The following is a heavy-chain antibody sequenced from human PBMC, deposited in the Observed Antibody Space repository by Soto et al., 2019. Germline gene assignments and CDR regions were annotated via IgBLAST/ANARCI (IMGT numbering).Heavy chain of an antibody. CDR1: GGSISPFY. CDR3: ARVGGVAARTFDY. CDR2: LYYSGNT. Sequence: SETLSLTFTDSGGSISPFYWSWVLHPPGKGLEWIGYLYYSGNTNYNTSLKSRVTISVDASKNQVSLRLTSVTAADTAVYYCARVGGVAARTFDYWGKGTVVTVSS. D-gene: IGHD2-15*01. J-gene: IGHJ4*02. V-gene: IGHV4-59*01.